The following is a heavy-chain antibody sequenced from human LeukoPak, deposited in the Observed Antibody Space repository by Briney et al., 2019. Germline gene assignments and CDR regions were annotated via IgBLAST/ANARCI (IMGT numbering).Heavy chain of an antibody. CDR1: GFAFSNSW. J-gene: IGHJ1*01. V-gene: IGHV3-30*02. D-gene: IGHD1-26*01. CDR3: ATSIVGLTYDEHFQH. CDR2: IRYDGSDI. Sequence: PGGSLRLSCAGSGFAFSNSWMGWARQAPGKGLQWVAFIRYDGSDIYYTDSVKGRFTISRDNSKKTVYLQMNSLRPEYTAVYYCATSIVGLTYDEHFQHWGQGTLVTVSS.